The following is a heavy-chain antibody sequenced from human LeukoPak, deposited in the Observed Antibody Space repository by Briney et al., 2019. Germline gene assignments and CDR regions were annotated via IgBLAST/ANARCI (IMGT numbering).Heavy chain of an antibody. J-gene: IGHJ4*02. Sequence: ASVKVSCKASGYTFTSYGISWVRQAPGQGLEWMGWISAYNGNTNYAQKLQGRVTMTTDTSTSTAYMELRSLRSDDTAVYYCATRIAVAGTLDYRGQGTLVTVSS. D-gene: IGHD6-19*01. CDR2: ISAYNGNT. CDR3: ATRIAVAGTLDY. V-gene: IGHV1-18*01. CDR1: GYTFTSYG.